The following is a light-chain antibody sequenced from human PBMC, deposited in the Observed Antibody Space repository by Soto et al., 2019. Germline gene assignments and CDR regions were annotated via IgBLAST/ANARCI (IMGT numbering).Light chain of an antibody. CDR3: YSIRGTTWV. Sequence: QSVLTQPAAMSGSPGQSITISCTGTDNKYVSWYQQHPGKAPKLMIYDVGNRPSGVSNRFSGYRSGSTASLTISGLQAEDEADYYCYSIRGTTWVFGGGTKLTVL. J-gene: IGLJ3*02. CDR2: DVG. CDR1: DNKY. V-gene: IGLV2-14*01.